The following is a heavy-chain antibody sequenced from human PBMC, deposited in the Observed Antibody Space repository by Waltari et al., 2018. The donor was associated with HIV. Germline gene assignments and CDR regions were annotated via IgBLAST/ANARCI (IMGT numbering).Heavy chain of an antibody. CDR2: INLNSGVT. V-gene: IGHV1-2*06. J-gene: IGHJ6*02. CDR1: GYTFTAYS. CDR3: ARVVNYGDNSVYYGMDV. D-gene: IGHD4-17*01. Sequence: QVQLVQSGAEVKKPGASVKVSCKASGYTFTAYSIYWVRQAPGQGLEWMGRINLNSGVTNYAQKFQGRVIMTRDTSISTAYMELSRLRSDDTAVYYCARVVNYGDNSVYYGMDVWGQGTTVTVSS.